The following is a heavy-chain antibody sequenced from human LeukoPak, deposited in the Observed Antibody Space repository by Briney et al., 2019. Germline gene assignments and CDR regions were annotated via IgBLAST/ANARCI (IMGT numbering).Heavy chain of an antibody. Sequence: GASVKVSCKASGYTFTSYGISWVRQAPGQGLEWMGWISVDNGNTNYAQKLQGRVTMTTDTSTSTAYMELRSLRSDDTAVYYCARASSWGYSDSSGYPEYYWGQGTLVTVSS. V-gene: IGHV1-18*01. CDR1: GYTFTSYG. J-gene: IGHJ4*02. D-gene: IGHD3-22*01. CDR3: ARASSWGYSDSSGYPEYY. CDR2: ISVDNGNT.